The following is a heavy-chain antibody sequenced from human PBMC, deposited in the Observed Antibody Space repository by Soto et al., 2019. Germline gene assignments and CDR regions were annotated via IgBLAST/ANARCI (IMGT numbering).Heavy chain of an antibody. CDR2: IYYSWST. V-gene: IGHV4-59*08. CDR3: ARHNYGSGSTYFDY. CDR1: GGSISSYY. D-gene: IGHD3-10*01. Sequence: SSETLSLTCTVSGGSISSYYWSWIRQPPGKGLEWIGYIYYSWSTNYNPSLKSRVTISVDTSKNQFSLKLNSMTAADTAVYYCARHNYGSGSTYFDYWGQGTLVTVS. J-gene: IGHJ4*02.